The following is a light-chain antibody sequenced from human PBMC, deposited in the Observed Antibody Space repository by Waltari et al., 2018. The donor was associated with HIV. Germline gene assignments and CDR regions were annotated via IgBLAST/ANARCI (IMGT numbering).Light chain of an antibody. Sequence: EIVMTQSPATLSVSPGERATLSGRASQSVSNNLAWYQQKPGQAPRLVIYGASTRATSIPARFSGSGSETEFTLTISSLYSEDFAIYYCQQYDNWPITFGQGTRLEIK. CDR3: QQYDNWPIT. CDR2: GAS. CDR1: QSVSNN. V-gene: IGKV3-15*01. J-gene: IGKJ5*01.